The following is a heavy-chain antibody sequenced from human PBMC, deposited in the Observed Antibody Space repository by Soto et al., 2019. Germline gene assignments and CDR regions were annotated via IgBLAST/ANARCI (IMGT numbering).Heavy chain of an antibody. CDR2: IYYSGST. J-gene: IGHJ5*02. CDR1: GGSISSYY. D-gene: IGHD1-1*01. Sequence: SETLSLTCTVSGGSISSYYWSWIRQPPGKGLEWIGYIYYSGSTNYNPSLKSRVTISVDTSKNQFSLKLSSVTAADTAVYYCARLFSARTNWFDPWGQGTLVTVS. CDR3: ARLFSARTNWFDP. V-gene: IGHV4-59*08.